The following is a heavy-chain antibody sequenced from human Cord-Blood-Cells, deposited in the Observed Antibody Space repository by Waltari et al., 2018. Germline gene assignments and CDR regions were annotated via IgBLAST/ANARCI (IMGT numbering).Heavy chain of an antibody. CDR2: INPNSGGT. J-gene: IGHJ4*02. D-gene: IGHD7-27*01. CDR1: GYTFTGYY. CDR3: ARDATGVEGNFDY. V-gene: IGHV1-2*04. Sequence: QVQLVQSGAEVKKPGASVKVSCTASGYTFTGYYMHWVRQAPGQGLEWMGWINPNSGGTNYAQKFQGWVTMTRDTSISTAYMELSRLRSDDTAVYYCARDATGVEGNFDYWGQGTLVTVSS.